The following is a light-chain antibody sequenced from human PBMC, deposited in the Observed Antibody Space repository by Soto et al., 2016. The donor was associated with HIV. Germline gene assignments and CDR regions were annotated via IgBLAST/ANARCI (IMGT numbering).Light chain of an antibody. CDR1: KLRDKY. CDR2: QDI. Sequence: SYELTQPPSVSVSPGQTASITCSGDKLRDKYISWYQQRPGQSPVLLIYQDIRRPSGIPERFSASNSGNTATLTISGTQTTDEADYYCQAWNSSPLVFGGGTKLTRP. CDR3: QAWNSSPLV. J-gene: IGLJ3*02. V-gene: IGLV3-1*01.